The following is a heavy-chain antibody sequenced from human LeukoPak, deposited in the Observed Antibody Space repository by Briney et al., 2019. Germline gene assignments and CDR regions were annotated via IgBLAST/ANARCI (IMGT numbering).Heavy chain of an antibody. V-gene: IGHV1-8*02. CDR3: ARESLLDRLFDY. J-gene: IGHJ4*02. CDR1: GGTFSSYA. Sequence: ASVKVSCKASGGTFSSYAFSWVRQATGQGLEWMGWMNPNSGNTGYAQKFQGRVTMTRNTSISTAYMELSSLRSEDTAVYYCARESLLDRLFDYWGQGTLVTVSS. D-gene: IGHD3-22*01. CDR2: MNPNSGNT.